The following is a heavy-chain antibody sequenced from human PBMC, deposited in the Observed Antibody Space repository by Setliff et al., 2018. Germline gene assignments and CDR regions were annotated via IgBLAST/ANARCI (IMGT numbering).Heavy chain of an antibody. V-gene: IGHV4-61*10. Sequence: SETLSLTCTVSGGSVGNSHYYWNWIRQPAGKGLEWIGRIYTTWSTNYNPSLKSRVTISVDTSKNQFSLNLSSVTAADTAVYYCARGQATSSRSSLVYWGQGILVTVSS. CDR3: ARGQATSSRSSLVY. CDR1: GGSVGNSHYY. D-gene: IGHD6-6*01. J-gene: IGHJ4*02. CDR2: IYTTWST.